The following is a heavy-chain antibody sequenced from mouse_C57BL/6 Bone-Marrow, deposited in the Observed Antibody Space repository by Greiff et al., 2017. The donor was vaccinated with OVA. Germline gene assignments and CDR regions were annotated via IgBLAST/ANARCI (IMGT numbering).Heavy chain of an antibody. J-gene: IGHJ3*01. CDR3: TRLTGFLFAY. V-gene: IGHV5-9-1*02. D-gene: IGHD4-1*01. Sequence: DVMLVESGEGLVKPGGSLKLSCAASGFTFSSYAMSWVRQTPEKRLEWVAYISSGGDYIYYADTVKGRFTISRDNARNTLYLQMSSLKSEDTAMYYCTRLTGFLFAYWGQGTLVTVSA. CDR2: ISSGGDYI. CDR1: GFTFSSYA.